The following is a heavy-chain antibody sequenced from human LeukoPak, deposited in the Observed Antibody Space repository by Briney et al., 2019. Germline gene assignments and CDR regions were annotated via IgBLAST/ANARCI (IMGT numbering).Heavy chain of an antibody. Sequence: SETLSLTCVVSGYSISSTYYWGWIRQPPGKGLEWIGSIYHSGSTYYNSSLKSRVTISIDTSKNQFSLKLTSVTAADTAVYYCASPFCLRHRCYFDFWGQGTLVTVSS. J-gene: IGHJ4*02. CDR2: IYHSGST. D-gene: IGHD3-16*01. CDR1: GYSISSTYY. V-gene: IGHV4-38-2*01. CDR3: ASPFCLRHRCYFDF.